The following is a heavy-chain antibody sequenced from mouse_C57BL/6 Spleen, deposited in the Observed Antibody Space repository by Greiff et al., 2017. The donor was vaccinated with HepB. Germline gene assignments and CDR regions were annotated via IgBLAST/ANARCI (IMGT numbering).Heavy chain of an antibody. CDR3: ASGDPDWFAY. CDR1: GYTFTDYY. J-gene: IGHJ3*01. Sequence: VQLQQSGAELVKPGASVKISCKASGYTFTDYYINWVKQRPGQGLEWIGKLGPGSGSTYYNEKFKGKATLTADKSSSTAYMQLSSLTSEDSAVYFCASGDPDWFAYWGQGTLVTVSA. CDR2: LGPGSGST. V-gene: IGHV1-77*01.